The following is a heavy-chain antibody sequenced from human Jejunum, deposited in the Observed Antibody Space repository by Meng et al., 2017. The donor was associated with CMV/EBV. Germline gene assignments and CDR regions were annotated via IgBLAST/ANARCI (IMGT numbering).Heavy chain of an antibody. D-gene: IGHD4-23*01. Sequence: GFTFGDYGVSWVRQAPGKGLEWVAFIRPGAYTGTTEYAASVEGRFTVSRDDSKSVAYLQMNNLKSDDTAMYYCTRDRGRVTPLDYWGQGALVTVSS. CDR2: IRPGAYTGTT. CDR3: TRDRGRVTPLDY. V-gene: IGHV3-49*04. CDR1: GFTFGDYG. J-gene: IGHJ4*02.